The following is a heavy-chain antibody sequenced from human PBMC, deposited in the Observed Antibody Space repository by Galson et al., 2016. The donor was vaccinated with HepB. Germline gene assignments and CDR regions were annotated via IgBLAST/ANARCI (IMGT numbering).Heavy chain of an antibody. J-gene: IGHJ2*01. CDR1: GFTLSNSA. D-gene: IGHD3-3*01. Sequence: SLRLSCAASGFTLSNSAMSWVRQAPGKGLEWVAVIWFDGSNKNYVDSVRGRFTISRDNSKNTLYLQMNTLRAEDTAVYYCASLRFKGFDLWGRGTLVTVSS. CDR3: ASLRFKGFDL. CDR2: IWFDGSNK. V-gene: IGHV3-33*08.